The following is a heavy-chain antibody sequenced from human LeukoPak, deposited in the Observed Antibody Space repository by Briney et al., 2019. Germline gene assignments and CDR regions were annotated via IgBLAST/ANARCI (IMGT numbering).Heavy chain of an antibody. D-gene: IGHD1-1*01. J-gene: IGHJ6*02. CDR3: AKDRVLISPPYYGMDV. CDR2: ISWNSGSI. V-gene: IGHV3-9*01. Sequence: GRSLRLSCAASGFTFDDYAMHWVRQAPGKGLEWVSGISWNSGSIGYADSVKGRFTISRDNAKNTLYLQMNGLRAEDTAVYYCAKDRVLISPPYYGMDVWGQGTTVTDSS. CDR1: GFTFDDYA.